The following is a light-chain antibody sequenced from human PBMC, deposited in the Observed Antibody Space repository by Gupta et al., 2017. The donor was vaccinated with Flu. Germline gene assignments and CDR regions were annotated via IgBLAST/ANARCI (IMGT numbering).Light chain of an antibody. Sequence: QSALTQPASEYGSPGKPTAISCTGTSSDVGAYDYVYRYQPHPGQAPKLMIFELSRRPPGISDRFSGSKSANTASITSAGLRAEDEAYYYSRSKTNTNTVVVFGGGTKLTVL. CDR1: SSDVGAYDY. CDR3: RSKTNTNTVVV. V-gene: IGLV2-14*01. J-gene: IGLJ2*01. CDR2: ELS.